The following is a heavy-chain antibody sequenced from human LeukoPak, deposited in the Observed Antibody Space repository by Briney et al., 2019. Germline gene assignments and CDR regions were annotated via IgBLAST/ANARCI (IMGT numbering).Heavy chain of an antibody. J-gene: IGHJ6*03. Sequence: GGSLRLSCAASGFTFSSYGMSWVRQAPGKGLEWVSAISGSGGSTYYADSVKGRFTISRDNAKNSLYLQMNSLRAEDTAVYYCARVYGDYDYMDVWGKGTTVTISS. CDR3: ARVYGDYDYMDV. D-gene: IGHD4-17*01. CDR2: ISGSGGST. V-gene: IGHV3-23*01. CDR1: GFTFSSYG.